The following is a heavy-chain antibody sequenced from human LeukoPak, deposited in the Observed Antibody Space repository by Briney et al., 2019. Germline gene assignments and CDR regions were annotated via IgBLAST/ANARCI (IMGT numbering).Heavy chain of an antibody. CDR1: GGSISSYY. CDR3: ARQESVGATIDY. CDR2: IYYSGST. Sequence: SETLSLTCTVSGGSISSYYWSWIRQPPGKGLEWIGDIYYSGSTNYNPSLKRRVTISVDTSKNQFSLKLSSVTAADPAVYYCARQESVGATIDYWGQGTLVTVSS. J-gene: IGHJ4*02. V-gene: IGHV4-59*01. D-gene: IGHD1-26*01.